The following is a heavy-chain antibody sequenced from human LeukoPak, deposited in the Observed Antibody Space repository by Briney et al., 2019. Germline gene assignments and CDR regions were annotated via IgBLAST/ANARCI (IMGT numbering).Heavy chain of an antibody. V-gene: IGHV4-39*01. J-gene: IGHJ3*02. CDR3: ARLRSDAFDM. CDR2: IYYSGNT. Sequence: SETLSLTCTVSGGSISSDSSYWGWIRQPPGKGLEWIGNIYYSGNTYYNPSLKSRVTISVDTSKNQFSLRLSSVTAADTAVYHCARLRSDAFDMWGQGTMVTVSS. CDR1: GGSISSDSSY.